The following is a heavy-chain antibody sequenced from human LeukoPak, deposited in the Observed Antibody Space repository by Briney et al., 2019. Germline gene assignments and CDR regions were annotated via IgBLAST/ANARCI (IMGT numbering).Heavy chain of an antibody. J-gene: IGHJ4*02. CDR1: GGFVSSSSYF. D-gene: IGHD6-13*01. V-gene: IGHV4-39*01. CDR2: IYYSGTT. CDR3: ARHGGAAAAIDY. Sequence: SETLSLTRTVSGGFVSSSSYFWGWIRQPPGKGLEWIGSIYYSGTTYYNPSLKSRITISVDTSKNQFSLKLSSVTAADTAVYYCARHGGAAAAIDYWGQGTLVTVSS.